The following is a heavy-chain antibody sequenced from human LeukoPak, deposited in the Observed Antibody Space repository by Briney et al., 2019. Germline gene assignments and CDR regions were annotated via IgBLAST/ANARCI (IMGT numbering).Heavy chain of an antibody. V-gene: IGHV3-30*04. CDR3: ARWADY. J-gene: IGHJ4*02. CDR2: ISYDGSNK. Sequence: PGGSLRLSCAASGFTFSSYAMHWVRQAPGKGLEWVAVISYDGSNKYYADSVKGRFTISGDNSKNTLYLQMNSLRAEDTAVYYCARWADYWGQGTLVTVSS. CDR1: GFTFSSYA.